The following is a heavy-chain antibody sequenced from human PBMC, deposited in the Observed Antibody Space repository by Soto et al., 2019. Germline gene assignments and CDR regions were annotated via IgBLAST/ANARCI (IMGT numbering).Heavy chain of an antibody. Sequence: SETLSLTCTVSGGSMNAHFWSWIRQSAGKGLEWIGHIYISGTTMYNPSLKSRVTMSVDPPKNQLSLKLTSVTAAATAVYCCARINGGSPDFWGQGTLVTVSS. CDR3: ARINGGSPDF. V-gene: IGHV4-4*07. CDR2: IYISGTT. CDR1: GGSMNAHF. D-gene: IGHD2-15*01. J-gene: IGHJ4*02.